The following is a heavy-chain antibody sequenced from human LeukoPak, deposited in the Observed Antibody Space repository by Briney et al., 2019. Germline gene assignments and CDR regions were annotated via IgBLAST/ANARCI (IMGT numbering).Heavy chain of an antibody. Sequence: SETLSLTCTVSGVSISSSSYYWGWIRQPPGKGLEWIGSIYYSGSTYYNPSLKSRVTISVDTSKNQFSLKLSSVTAADTAVYYCARRGSIAAREYYFDYWGQGTLVTVSS. CDR3: ARRGSIAAREYYFDY. CDR1: GVSISSSSYY. J-gene: IGHJ4*02. V-gene: IGHV4-39*01. D-gene: IGHD6-6*01. CDR2: IYYSGST.